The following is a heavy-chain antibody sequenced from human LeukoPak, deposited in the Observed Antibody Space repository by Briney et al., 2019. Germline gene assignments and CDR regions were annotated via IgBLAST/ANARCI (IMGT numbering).Heavy chain of an antibody. J-gene: IGHJ4*02. D-gene: IGHD3-16*01. V-gene: IGHV3-23*01. CDR3: TKDLRWGDY. Sequence: GGSLRLSCAASGFIFSSYAMNWVRQAPGKGLEWVSIISGSGGSTYYADSVKGRFTISRDNSKNTLYLQMNSLRAEDTAIYYCTKDLRWGDYWGQGTLVTVSS. CDR1: GFIFSSYA. CDR2: ISGSGGST.